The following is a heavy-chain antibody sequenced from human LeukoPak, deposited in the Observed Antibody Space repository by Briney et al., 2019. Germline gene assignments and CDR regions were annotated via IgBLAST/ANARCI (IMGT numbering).Heavy chain of an antibody. CDR3: ARDRIARDWFDP. D-gene: IGHD6-13*01. J-gene: IGHJ5*02. CDR2: INSDGSST. CDR1: GFTFSSYW. V-gene: IGHV3-74*01. Sequence: GSLRLSCAASGFTFSSYWMHWVRQAPGKGLVWVSRINSDGSSTSYADSVKGRFTISRDNAKNTLYLQMNSLRAEDTAVYYCARDRIARDWFDPWGQGTLVTVSS.